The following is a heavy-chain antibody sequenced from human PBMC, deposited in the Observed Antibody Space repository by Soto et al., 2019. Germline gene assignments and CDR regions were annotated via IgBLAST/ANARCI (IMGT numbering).Heavy chain of an antibody. J-gene: IGHJ3*02. CDR3: ARHTLIVGRLHGFDM. D-gene: IGHD3-22*01. CDR2: IYSSGYT. V-gene: IGHV4-39*01. Sequence: QLQLQESGPGLVKPSETLSLTCSVSGGSISSSGFYWGWVRQPPGKGLEWIASIYSSGYTYYNPSLKSRVTISIDTSKNQFSLKLSSVTAADTAVFYCARHTLIVGRLHGFDMWGQGTMVTVSS. CDR1: GGSISSSGFY.